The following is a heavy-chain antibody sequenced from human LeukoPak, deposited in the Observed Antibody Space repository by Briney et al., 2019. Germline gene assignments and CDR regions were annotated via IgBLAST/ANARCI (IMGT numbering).Heavy chain of an antibody. V-gene: IGHV3-30*02. CDR2: IRYDGSNK. CDR3: ARVFVPCSSTSCYTDYFDY. J-gene: IGHJ4*02. D-gene: IGHD2-2*02. Sequence: GGSLRLSCAASGFTFSSYGMHWVRQAPGKGLEWVAFIRYDGSNKYYADSVKGRFTISRDNSKNTLYLHVNSLRPEDTAVYYCARVFVPCSSTSCYTDYFDYWGQGTLVTVSS. CDR1: GFTFSSYG.